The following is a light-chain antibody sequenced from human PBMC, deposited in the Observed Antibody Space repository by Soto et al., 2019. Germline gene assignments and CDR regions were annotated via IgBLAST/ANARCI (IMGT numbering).Light chain of an antibody. CDR2: ATS. Sequence: DVQMTQSPSSLSAFVGDRVTITCRASQGIAPYLAWFQQKPGKVPKLLIYATSTLQSGVPYRFSGSGSGTDFTLTISSLQPEDVATYYCQKYNTAPLTVGGGTKVEIK. CDR3: QKYNTAPLT. V-gene: IGKV1-27*01. J-gene: IGKJ4*01. CDR1: QGIAPY.